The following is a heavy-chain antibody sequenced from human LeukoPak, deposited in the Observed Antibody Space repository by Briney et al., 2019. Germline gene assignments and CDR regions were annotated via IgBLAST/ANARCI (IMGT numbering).Heavy chain of an antibody. Sequence: SETLSLTCIVSDGSISSSSYYWGWIRQPPGKGLEWIGSIYYTGNTYYNPSLKSRVTISVDTSKNQFSLKLTSVTAADTAVYYCARDIVGSTKYYYFDYWGQGTLVTVSS. V-gene: IGHV4-39*07. J-gene: IGHJ4*02. CDR3: ARDIVGSTKYYYFDY. CDR2: IYYTGNT. D-gene: IGHD1-26*01. CDR1: DGSISSSSYY.